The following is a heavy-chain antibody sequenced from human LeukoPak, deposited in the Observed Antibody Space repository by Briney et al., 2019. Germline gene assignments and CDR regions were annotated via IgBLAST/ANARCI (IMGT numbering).Heavy chain of an antibody. Sequence: SETMSPSCNVSDGSITTSSFYWGWVRRTPGKGLEWIGTFYYTGDTFYNRSLKSRVTITVDTSKDQFFLALSSVTAADTAVYYCVRAVGSVAGPGDWFDPWGPGILVTVSS. V-gene: IGHV4-39*01. CDR3: VRAVGSVAGPGDWFDP. CDR1: DGSITTSSFY. D-gene: IGHD6-19*01. CDR2: FYYTGDT. J-gene: IGHJ5*02.